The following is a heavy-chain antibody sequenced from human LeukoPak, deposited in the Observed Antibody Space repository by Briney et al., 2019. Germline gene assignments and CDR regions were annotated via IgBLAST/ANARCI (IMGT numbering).Heavy chain of an antibody. J-gene: IGHJ4*02. CDR2: ISGSGGST. Sequence: GGSLRLSCAASGFTFSSYAMSWVRQAPGKGLEWVSPISGSGGSTYYADSVKGRFTISRDNSKNALYLQMNSLRAEDTAVYYCAKEYYSSGWFDPSRVWGQGTLVTVSS. V-gene: IGHV3-23*01. CDR1: GFTFSSYA. D-gene: IGHD6-19*01. CDR3: AKEYYSSGWFDPSRV.